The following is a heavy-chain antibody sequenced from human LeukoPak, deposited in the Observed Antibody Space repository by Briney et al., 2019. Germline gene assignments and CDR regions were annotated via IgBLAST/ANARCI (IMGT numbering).Heavy chain of an antibody. CDR1: GGSISSYY. CDR3: ARAPPDSYGYYYYYMDV. V-gene: IGHV4-59*01. CDR2: IYYSGST. J-gene: IGHJ6*03. Sequence: SETLSLTCTVSGGSISSYYWSWIRQPPGKGLEWIGYIYYSGSTNYNPSLKSRVTISVDTSKNQFSLNLSSVTAADTAVYYCARAPPDSYGYYYYYMDVWGKGTTVTISS. D-gene: IGHD5-18*01.